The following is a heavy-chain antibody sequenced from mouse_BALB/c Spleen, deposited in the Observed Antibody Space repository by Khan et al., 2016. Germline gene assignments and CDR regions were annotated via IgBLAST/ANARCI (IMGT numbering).Heavy chain of an antibody. CDR1: GYTFTSYW. V-gene: IGHV1-61*01. Sequence: QVQLKESGAELVRPGASVKLSCKASGYTFTSYWMNWVKQRPGQGLEWIGMIDPSDSETHYNQMFKDKDTLTVDKSSSTAYMQLSSLTSAYSAVYYCARGVRPRSYYFDSWVPGTTLTFSS. J-gene: IGHJ2*01. CDR2: IDPSDSET. CDR3: ARGVRPRSYYFDS. D-gene: IGHD2-14*01.